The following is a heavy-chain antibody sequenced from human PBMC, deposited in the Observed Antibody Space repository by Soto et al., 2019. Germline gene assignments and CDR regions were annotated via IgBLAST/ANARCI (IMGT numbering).Heavy chain of an antibody. CDR2: IYYSGST. D-gene: IGHD3-22*01. CDR3: ARDPADYYDSSGYAFDI. V-gene: IGHV4-59*01. Sequence: NPSETLSLTCTVSGGSISSYYWSWIRQPPGKGLEWIGYIYYSGSTNYNPSLKSRVTISVDTSKNQFSLKLSSVTAADTAVYYCARDPADYYDSSGYAFDIWGQGTMVTVSS. J-gene: IGHJ3*02. CDR1: GGSISSYY.